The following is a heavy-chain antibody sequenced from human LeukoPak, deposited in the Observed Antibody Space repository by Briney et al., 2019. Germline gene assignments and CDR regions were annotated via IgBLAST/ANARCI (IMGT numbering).Heavy chain of an antibody. Sequence: ASVKVSCKASGYTFTDYYMHWVRQAPGQGLEWMGWINPNSGATKNAQKFQGRVTMTRDKSISTAYMELSRLTSDDTAIYYCARTPYGSGSIGWFDPWGQGTLVTVSS. V-gene: IGHV1-2*02. CDR3: ARTPYGSGSIGWFDP. CDR2: INPNSGAT. J-gene: IGHJ5*02. CDR1: GYTFTDYY. D-gene: IGHD3-10*01.